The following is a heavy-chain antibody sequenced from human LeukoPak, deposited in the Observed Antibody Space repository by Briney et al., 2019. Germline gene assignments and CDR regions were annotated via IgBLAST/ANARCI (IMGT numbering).Heavy chain of an antibody. CDR1: GFTVSSDY. CDR2: IYSGGST. CDR3: AKPRGGYFDY. Sequence: GGSLRLSCAASGFTVSSDYMSWVRQAPGKGLEWVSVIYSGGSTYYADSVKGRFTISRDNSKNTVYLQMNSLRPEDTAVYYCAKPRGGYFDYWGQGTLVTVSS. J-gene: IGHJ4*02. V-gene: IGHV3-53*05. D-gene: IGHD3-22*01.